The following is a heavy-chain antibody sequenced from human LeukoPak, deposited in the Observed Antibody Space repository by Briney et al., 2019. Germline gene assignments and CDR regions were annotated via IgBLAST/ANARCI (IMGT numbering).Heavy chain of an antibody. CDR3: AKDREIFGVVARGAFDI. D-gene: IGHD3-3*01. J-gene: IGHJ3*02. CDR2: IRYDGSNK. CDR1: GVTFSSYG. V-gene: IGHV3-30*02. Sequence: GGSLRLSCAASGVTFSSYGMHWVRQAPGKGLEWVAFIRYDGSNKYYADSVKGRFTISRDNSKNTLYLQMNSLRAEDTAVYYCAKDREIFGVVARGAFDIWGQGTMVTVSS.